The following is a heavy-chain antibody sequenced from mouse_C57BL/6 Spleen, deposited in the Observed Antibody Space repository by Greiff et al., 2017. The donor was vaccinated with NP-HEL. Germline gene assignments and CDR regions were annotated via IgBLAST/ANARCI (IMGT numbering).Heavy chain of an antibody. CDR3: ARSGGSSVYAMDY. CDR2: IYPGDGDT. Sequence: VQVVESGPELVKPGASVKISCKASGYAFSSSWMNWVKQRPGKGLEWIGRIYPGDGDTNYNGKFKGKATLTADKSSSTAYMQLSSLTSEDSAVYFCARSGGSSVYAMDYWGQGTSVTVSS. V-gene: IGHV1-82*01. D-gene: IGHD1-1*01. CDR1: GYAFSSSW. J-gene: IGHJ4*01.